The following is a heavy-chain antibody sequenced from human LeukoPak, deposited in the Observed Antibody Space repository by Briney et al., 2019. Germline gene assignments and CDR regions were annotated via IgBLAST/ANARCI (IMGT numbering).Heavy chain of an antibody. CDR3: ARGQPPSYYDMDV. D-gene: IGHD6-13*01. Sequence: PGRSLILSCAASGFTFSSYGMHWVRQAPGQGLEWVAVIWSDGSSKHYADSVKGRFTISRDNSKNTLYLQMSSLRAEDTALYYCARGQPPSYYDMDVWGQGTTVTVSS. V-gene: IGHV3-33*01. CDR2: IWSDGSSK. J-gene: IGHJ6*02. CDR1: GFTFSSYG.